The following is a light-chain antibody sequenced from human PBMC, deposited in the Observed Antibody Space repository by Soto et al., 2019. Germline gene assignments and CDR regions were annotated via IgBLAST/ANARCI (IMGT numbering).Light chain of an antibody. Sequence: VTFTCMSSRSSSSWVAWYQQKPGDAPMLLIYDASSLASGVPWRFSGSGSGTYFTLTISRVQPDVFASYYCQHYNSYPITFGQGTRLEIK. CDR3: QHYNSYPIT. CDR2: DAS. J-gene: IGKJ5*01. V-gene: IGKV1-5*01. CDR1: RSSSSW.